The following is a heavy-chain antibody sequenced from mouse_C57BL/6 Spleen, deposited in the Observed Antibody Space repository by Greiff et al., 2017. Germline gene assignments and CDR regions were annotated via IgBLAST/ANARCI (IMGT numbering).Heavy chain of an antibody. CDR3: ARSGNQLGYFDY. CDR1: GYSFTSYY. Sequence: SGPELVKPGASVKISCKASGYSFTSYYIHWVKQRPGQGLEWIGWIYPGSGNTKYNEKFKGKATLTADTSSSTAYMQLSSLTSEDSAVYYCARSGNQLGYFDYWGQGTTLTVSS. J-gene: IGHJ2*01. D-gene: IGHD4-1*02. V-gene: IGHV1-66*01. CDR2: IYPGSGNT.